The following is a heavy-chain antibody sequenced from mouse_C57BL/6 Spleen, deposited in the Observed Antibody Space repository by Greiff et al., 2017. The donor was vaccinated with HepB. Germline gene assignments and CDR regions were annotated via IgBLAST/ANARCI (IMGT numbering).Heavy chain of an antibody. J-gene: IGHJ2*01. CDR1: GYTFTDYE. Sequence: VQLQQSGAELVRPGASVTLSCKASGYTFTDYEMHWVKQTPVHGLEWIGAIDPETGGTAYNQKFKGKAILTADKSSSTAYMELRSLTSEDSAVYYCTRVISPGYFDYWGQGTTLTVSS. CDR3: TRVISPGYFDY. CDR2: IDPETGGT. V-gene: IGHV1-15*01.